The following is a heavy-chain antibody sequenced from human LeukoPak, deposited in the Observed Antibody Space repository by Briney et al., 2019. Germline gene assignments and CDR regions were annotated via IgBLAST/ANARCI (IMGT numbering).Heavy chain of an antibody. J-gene: IGHJ4*02. CDR2: ISVHNGYT. Sequence: ASVKVSCKTSGYIFTSSGISWVRQAPGKGLEWMGWISVHNGYTRYAQKFQGRVTMTTDTSTSTAYMDLRSLRSDDTAVYYCARDMRHYRNYDSSRYYYNFEYWGQGTLVSVSS. D-gene: IGHD3-22*01. CDR1: GYIFTSSG. V-gene: IGHV1-18*01. CDR3: ARDMRHYRNYDSSRYYYNFEY.